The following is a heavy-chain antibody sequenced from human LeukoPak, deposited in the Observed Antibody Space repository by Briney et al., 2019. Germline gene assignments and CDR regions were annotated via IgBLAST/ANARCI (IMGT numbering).Heavy chain of an antibody. J-gene: IGHJ6*02. Sequence: PGGSLRLSCAASGFTFSSYGMHWVRQAPGKGLEWVAVIWCDGSNKYYADSVKGRFTISRDNSKNTLYLQMNSLRAEDTAVYYCAREGPLLETVTTVYYGMDVWGQGTTVTVSS. CDR3: AREGPLLETVTTVYYGMDV. V-gene: IGHV3-33*01. CDR2: IWCDGSNK. D-gene: IGHD4-11*01. CDR1: GFTFSSYG.